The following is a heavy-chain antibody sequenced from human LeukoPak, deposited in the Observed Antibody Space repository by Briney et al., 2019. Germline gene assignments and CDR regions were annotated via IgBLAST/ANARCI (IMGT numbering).Heavy chain of an antibody. Sequence: GASVKVSCKASGYTFTNYAVNWLRQAPGQRLEWMGWISAYNGNTNYAQKLQGRVTMTTDTYTSTAYMELRSLRSDDTAVYYCARSGSARANYDTDYFDYWGQGTLVTVSS. D-gene: IGHD3-9*01. CDR1: GYTFTNYA. CDR3: ARSGSARANYDTDYFDY. CDR2: ISAYNGNT. V-gene: IGHV1-18*01. J-gene: IGHJ4*02.